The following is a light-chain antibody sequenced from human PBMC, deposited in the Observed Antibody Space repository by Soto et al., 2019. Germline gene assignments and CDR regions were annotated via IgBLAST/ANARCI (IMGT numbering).Light chain of an antibody. J-gene: IGKJ4*01. CDR2: DAY. CDR3: QQYNSYSLT. Sequence: DIQMTQSPSILSASVGDRVTITCRASQIISSRLAWYQQKPGKAPKLLIYDAYNLESGVPSRFSSSGSGTEFTLTISSLQPDDVATYYCQQYNSYSLTFGGGTKVEIK. CDR1: QIISSR. V-gene: IGKV1-5*01.